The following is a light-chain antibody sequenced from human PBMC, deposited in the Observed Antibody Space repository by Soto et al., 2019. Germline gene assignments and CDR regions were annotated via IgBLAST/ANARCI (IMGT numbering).Light chain of an antibody. CDR2: GAS. CDR1: QSVSSSY. Sequence: EIVLTQSPGTLSLSPGERATLSCRASQSVSSSYLAWYQQKPGQAPMLLISGASSRATGSPDRLSGSGSGTDFTPLISRLEPEDFAVYYCQQYGSSPGYTFGQGTKLEIK. J-gene: IGKJ2*01. V-gene: IGKV3-20*01. CDR3: QQYGSSPGYT.